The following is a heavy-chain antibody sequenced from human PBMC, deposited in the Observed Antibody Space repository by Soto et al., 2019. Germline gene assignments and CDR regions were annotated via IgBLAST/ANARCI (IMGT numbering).Heavy chain of an antibody. CDR3: ARGPSYYYGSGSLQGYPNAFDI. Sequence: PGGSLRLSCAASGFTFSSYAMSWVRQAPGKGLEWVSAISGSGGSTYYADSVKGRFTISRDNSKNTLYLQMNSLRDEDTAVYYCARGPSYYYGSGSLQGYPNAFDIWGQGTMVTVSS. CDR1: GFTFSSYA. CDR2: ISGSGGST. D-gene: IGHD3-10*01. J-gene: IGHJ3*02. V-gene: IGHV3-23*01.